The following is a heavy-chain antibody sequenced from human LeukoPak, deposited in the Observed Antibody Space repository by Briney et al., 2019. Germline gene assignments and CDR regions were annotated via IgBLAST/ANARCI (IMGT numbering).Heavy chain of an antibody. CDR3: ARDYSSGYYSAFDY. V-gene: IGHV1-2*02. J-gene: IGHJ4*02. CDR1: GYTFTNYG. Sequence: ASVKVSCKASGYTFTNYGISWVRQAPGQGLEWMGWINPNSGGTNYAQKFQGRVTMTRDTSISTAYMELSRLRSDDTAVYYCARDYSSGYYSAFDYWGQGTLVTVSS. CDR2: INPNSGGT. D-gene: IGHD3-22*01.